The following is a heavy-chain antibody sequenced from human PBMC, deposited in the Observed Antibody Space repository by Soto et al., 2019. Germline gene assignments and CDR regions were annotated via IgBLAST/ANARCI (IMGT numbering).Heavy chain of an antibody. J-gene: IGHJ4*02. D-gene: IGHD3-22*01. CDR2: ISAYNGNT. CDR1: GYTFTSYG. V-gene: IGHV1-18*01. Sequence: ASVKVSCKASGYTFTSYGISWVRQAPGQGPEWMGWISAYNGNTNYAQKLQGRVTMTTDTSTSTAYMELRSLRSDDTAVYYCARDYYDSSGYYQHNNFDYWGQGTLVTVSS. CDR3: ARDYYDSSGYYQHNNFDY.